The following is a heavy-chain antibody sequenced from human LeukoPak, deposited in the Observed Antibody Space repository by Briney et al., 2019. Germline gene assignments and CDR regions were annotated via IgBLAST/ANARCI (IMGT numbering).Heavy chain of an antibody. CDR1: GGSFRDYY. CDR3: AREGAYTNFVNRFDA. D-gene: IGHD2-2*02. J-gene: IGHJ5*02. V-gene: IGHV4-34*01. CDR2: INHAGTT. Sequence: SETLSLTCAVYGGSFRDYYWSWIRQPPGKGLEWIGEINHAGTTNYNPSLKSRVIMSVDASKSQFFLTLTPVTAADTAVYYCAREGAYTNFVNRFDAWGQGTLVTVSS.